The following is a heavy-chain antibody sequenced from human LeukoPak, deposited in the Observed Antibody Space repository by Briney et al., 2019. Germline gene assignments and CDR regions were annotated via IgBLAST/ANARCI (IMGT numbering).Heavy chain of an antibody. V-gene: IGHV3-23*01. Sequence: GGSLRLSCAASGFTFSSYAMSWVRQAPGKGLEWVSASGSGGGTYDADSVKGRFTISRDNSKNTLYLQMNSLRAEDTAVYYCAQHNSGIGFDPWGQGTLVTVSS. CDR3: AQHNSGIGFDP. CDR2: SGSGGGT. J-gene: IGHJ5*02. CDR1: GFTFSSYA. D-gene: IGHD6-19*01.